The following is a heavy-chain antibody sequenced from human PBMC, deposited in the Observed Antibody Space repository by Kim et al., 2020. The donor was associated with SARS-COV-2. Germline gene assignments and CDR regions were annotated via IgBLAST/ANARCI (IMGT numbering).Heavy chain of an antibody. D-gene: IGHD5-12*01. CDR2: IGTAGDT. CDR3: ARYSGYFDAFDI. V-gene: IGHV3-13*01. CDR1: GFTFSSYD. Sequence: GGSLRLSCAASGFTFSSYDMHWVRQATGKGLEWVSAIGTAGDTYYPGSVKGRFTISRENAKNSLYLQMNSLRAGDTAVYYCARYSGYFDAFDIWGQGTMVTVSS. J-gene: IGHJ3*02.